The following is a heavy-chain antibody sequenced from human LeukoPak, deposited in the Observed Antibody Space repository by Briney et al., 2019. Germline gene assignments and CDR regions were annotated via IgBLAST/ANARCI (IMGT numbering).Heavy chain of an antibody. CDR1: GGTFSSYA. CDR2: IIPIFGTA. J-gene: IGHJ4*02. V-gene: IGHV1-69*13. CDR3: ARGNFYDNKGYSPELRY. Sequence: SVKVSCKASGGTFSSYAISWVRQAPGQGLEWMGGIIPIFGTANYAQKFQGRVTITADESTSTAYMELSRLTSDDTAVYYCARGNFYDNKGYSPELRYWGQGTLVTVSS. D-gene: IGHD3-10*01.